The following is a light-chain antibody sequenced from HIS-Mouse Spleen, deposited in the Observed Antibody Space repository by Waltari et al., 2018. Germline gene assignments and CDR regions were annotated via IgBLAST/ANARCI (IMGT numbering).Light chain of an antibody. CDR3: SSYAGSNNYV. CDR1: SSDVGGYNY. J-gene: IGLJ1*01. V-gene: IGLV2-8*01. CDR2: EVS. Sequence: QSALTQPPSASGSPGQSVTISCTGTSSDVGGYNYVSWYQQHPGKAPKRLIYEVSKRPSAVPDRFSGSKSGNTASLTVSGLQAEDEADYYCSSYAGSNNYVFGTGTKVTVL.